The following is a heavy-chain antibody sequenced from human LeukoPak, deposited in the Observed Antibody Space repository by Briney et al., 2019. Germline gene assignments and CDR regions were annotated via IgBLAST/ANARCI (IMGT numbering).Heavy chain of an antibody. V-gene: IGHV3-53*01. CDR3: ARSLAFDI. CDR1: GFTVSSNS. Sequence: GGSLRLSCTVSGFTVSSNSMSWVRQAPGKGLEWVSFIYSDNTHYSDSVKGRFTISRDNAKNSLYLQMNSLRVEDTAVYYCARSLAFDIWGQGSMVAVSS. CDR2: IYSDNT. J-gene: IGHJ3*02.